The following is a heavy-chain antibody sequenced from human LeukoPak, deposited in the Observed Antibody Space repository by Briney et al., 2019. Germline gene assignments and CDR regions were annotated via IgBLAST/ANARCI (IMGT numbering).Heavy chain of an antibody. CDR3: VKDDGPEYGDYGPYGY. Sequence: GGSLRLSCAASGFTFSSYSMHRVRQAPGKRLEGVTGISYDGSNKYYAHSVNGRFTMSSDDSKDTLYLQMNRLRAEDTAVYYCVKDDGPEYGDYGPYGYWGQGTLVTVSS. J-gene: IGHJ4*02. CDR2: ISYDGSNK. D-gene: IGHD4-17*01. V-gene: IGHV3-30*18. CDR1: GFTFSSYS.